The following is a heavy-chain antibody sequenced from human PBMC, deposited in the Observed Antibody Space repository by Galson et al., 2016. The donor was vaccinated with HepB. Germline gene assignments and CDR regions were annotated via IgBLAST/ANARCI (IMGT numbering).Heavy chain of an antibody. CDR1: GFSLSTTAVG. D-gene: IGHD6-19*01. CDR3: ARGSGWLLDR. CDR2: IYWDDNE. V-gene: IGHV2-5*02. J-gene: IGHJ5*02. Sequence: PALVTPTQTLTLTCTFSGFSLSTTAVGVGWIRQAPGKAPEWLAFIYWDDNEYYSPSLQNRLTITKDTSKNQVVLTMTNVDPVDTGTYYCARGSGWLLDRWGQGTLVTVSS.